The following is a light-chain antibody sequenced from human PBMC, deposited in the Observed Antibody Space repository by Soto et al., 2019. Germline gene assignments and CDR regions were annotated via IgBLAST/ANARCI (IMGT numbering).Light chain of an antibody. Sequence: DIQMTQSPSTLSSSVGDRVTITCRASQSIGVWLAWYQQKPGRAPKLLIYKASTLKSGVPPRFSGSGSGTDFTLAISSLQPEDSATYYCLQDINYPWTFGQGTKVDIK. CDR1: QSIGVW. J-gene: IGKJ1*01. CDR2: KAS. V-gene: IGKV1-5*03. CDR3: LQDINYPWT.